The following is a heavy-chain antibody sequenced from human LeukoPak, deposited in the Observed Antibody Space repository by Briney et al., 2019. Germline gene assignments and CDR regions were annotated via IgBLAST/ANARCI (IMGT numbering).Heavy chain of an antibody. CDR2: ISSSGINI. Sequence: GGSVRLSCAASGFTFSSFEMNWVREAPGKGLEWVSHISSSGINIYYADSVKGRFTISRDNAKNSLYLQMNSLRAEDTAVYYCARDEYSDASGSGSFDYWGQGTRVTVSS. CDR1: GFTFSSFE. V-gene: IGHV3-48*03. D-gene: IGHD3-10*01. J-gene: IGHJ4*02. CDR3: ARDEYSDASGSGSFDY.